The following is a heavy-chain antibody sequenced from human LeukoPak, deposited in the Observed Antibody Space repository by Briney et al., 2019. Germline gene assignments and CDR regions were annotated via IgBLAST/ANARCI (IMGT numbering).Heavy chain of an antibody. CDR3: ARHEGGGQWLVYFDY. CDR1: GCSFTSYW. V-gene: IGHV5-51*01. CDR2: IYPGDSDT. J-gene: IGHJ4*02. D-gene: IGHD6-19*01. Sequence: GESLKISCKGSGCSFTSYWIGWVRQMPGKGLEWMGIIYPGDSDTRYSPSFQGQVTISADKSISTAYLQWSSLKASDTAMYYCARHEGGGQWLVYFDYWGQGTLVTVSS.